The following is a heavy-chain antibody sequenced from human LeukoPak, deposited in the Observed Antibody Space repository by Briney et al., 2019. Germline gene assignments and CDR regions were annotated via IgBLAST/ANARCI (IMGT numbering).Heavy chain of an antibody. CDR3: AGGRGF. CDR1: GFTFSSYA. CDR2: ISGSSSYM. Sequence: GGSLRLSCAASGFTFSSYAMSWVRQAPGKGLEWVSAISGSSSYMYYADSVEGRFTISRDNAKNSLYLQMNSLRAEDTAVYYCAGGRGFWGQGTLVTVSS. J-gene: IGHJ4*02. V-gene: IGHV3-21*01. D-gene: IGHD3-10*01.